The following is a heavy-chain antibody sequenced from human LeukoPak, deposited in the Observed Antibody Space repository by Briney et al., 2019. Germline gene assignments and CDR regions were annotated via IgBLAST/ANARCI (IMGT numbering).Heavy chain of an antibody. Sequence: SETLSLTCTVSGGSISSGDYYWSWIRQPPGKGLEWIGYIYHSGSTHFNPSLKSRVTISVDTSKNQFSLKLSSVTAADTAVYFCARGPDSSGYYYFDYWGQGTLVTVSS. CDR3: ARGPDSSGYYYFDY. D-gene: IGHD3-22*01. CDR1: GGSISSGDYY. V-gene: IGHV4-30-4*01. CDR2: IYHSGST. J-gene: IGHJ4*02.